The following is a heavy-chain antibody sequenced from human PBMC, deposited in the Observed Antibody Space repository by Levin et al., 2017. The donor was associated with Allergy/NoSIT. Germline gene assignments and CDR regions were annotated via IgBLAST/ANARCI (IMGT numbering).Heavy chain of an antibody. Sequence: GESLKISCAASGFTFSSYAMSWVRQAPGKGLEWVSAISGSGGSTYYADSVKGRFTISRDNSKNTLYLQMNSLRAEDTAVYYCAKDAVYSGYDYPLDYWGQGTLVTVSS. J-gene: IGHJ4*02. D-gene: IGHD5-12*01. CDR3: AKDAVYSGYDYPLDY. CDR2: ISGSGGST. CDR1: GFTFSSYA. V-gene: IGHV3-23*01.